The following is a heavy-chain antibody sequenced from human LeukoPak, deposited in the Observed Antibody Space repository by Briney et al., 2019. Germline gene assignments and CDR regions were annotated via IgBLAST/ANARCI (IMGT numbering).Heavy chain of an antibody. CDR2: ISRGSDYM. CDR3: ARADCGGDCPPYYYYMDV. J-gene: IGHJ6*03. Sequence: PGGSLRLSCVASRFTFSTYRLNWVRQAPGKGLEWVSSISRGSDYMYYANSVKGRFTISRDNAKNSLYLQMNSLRAEDTAVYYCARADCGGDCPPYYYYMDVWGKGTTVTVAS. CDR1: RFTFSTYR. D-gene: IGHD2-21*01. V-gene: IGHV3-21*01.